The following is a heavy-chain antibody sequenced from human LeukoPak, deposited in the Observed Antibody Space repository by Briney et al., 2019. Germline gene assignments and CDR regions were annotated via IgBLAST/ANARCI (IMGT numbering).Heavy chain of an antibody. J-gene: IGHJ4*02. D-gene: IGHD3-3*01. CDR2: INHSGST. CDR3: ARHWEYYDFWGGYPYFDY. Sequence: SETLSLTCTVSGGSISSGSYYWSWIRQPPGKGLEWIGEINHSGSTNYNPSLKSRVTISVDTSKNQFSLKLSSVTAADTAVYYCARHWEYYDFWGGYPYFDYWGQGTLVTVSS. V-gene: IGHV4-39*01. CDR1: GGSISSGSYY.